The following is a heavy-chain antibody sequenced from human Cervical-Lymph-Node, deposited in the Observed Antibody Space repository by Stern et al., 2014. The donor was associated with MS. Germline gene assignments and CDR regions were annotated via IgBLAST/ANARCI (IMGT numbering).Heavy chain of an antibody. CDR1: GGTFSKFP. D-gene: IGHD6-13*01. J-gene: IGHJ5*02. CDR2: IFPFFGTP. V-gene: IGHV1-69*01. CDR3: ALSSETSDRWYSLGYDL. Sequence: VHLVESGAEVTKPWSSVKVSCNASGGTFSKFPSSWVRQAPGQGLEWMGGIFPFFGTPTYAQEFRGRVTITADVSTSTVYMELSSLRSDDTAVYYCALSSETSDRWYSLGYDLWGQGTLVTVSS.